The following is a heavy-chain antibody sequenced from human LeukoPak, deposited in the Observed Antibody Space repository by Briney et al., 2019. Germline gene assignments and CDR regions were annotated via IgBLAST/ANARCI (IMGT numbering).Heavy chain of an antibody. CDR2: IYYSGST. J-gene: IGHJ3*02. V-gene: IGHV4-34*01. CDR1: GGSFSGYY. Sequence: PSETLSLTCAVYGGSFSGYYWSWIRQPSGKGLEWIGSIYYSGSTYYNPSLKSRVTISVDTSKNQFPLKLSSVTAADTAVYYCARSRTDSIAGDAFDIWGQGTMVTVSS. D-gene: IGHD6-6*01. CDR3: ARSRTDSIAGDAFDI.